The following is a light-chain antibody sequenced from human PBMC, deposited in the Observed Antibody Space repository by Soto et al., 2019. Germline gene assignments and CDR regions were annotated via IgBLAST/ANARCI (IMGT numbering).Light chain of an antibody. V-gene: IGKV3-15*01. CDR1: QNVKTR. J-gene: IGKJ4*01. Sequence: EKVMTQSPATLSVSPGERATLSCRASQNVKTRLAGYQQKPGQAPRLLIYDAFTRATGIPAIFSGSASGTEFTLTISSLQSEDFAVYYCQQYDEWPLTFGGGTKVEIK. CDR2: DAF. CDR3: QQYDEWPLT.